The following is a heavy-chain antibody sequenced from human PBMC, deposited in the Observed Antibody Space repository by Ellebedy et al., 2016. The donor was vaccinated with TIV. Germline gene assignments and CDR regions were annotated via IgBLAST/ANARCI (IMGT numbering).Heavy chain of an antibody. V-gene: IGHV3-74*01. CDR2: INSDGSST. Sequence: PGGSLRLSCAASGFTFSSHWMHWVRQAPGKGLVWVSRINSDGSSTSYADSVKGRFTVSRDNAKNSLYLQMDSLRDDDTALYYCARETYTPVDFDSWGQGTLVTVSS. CDR1: GFTFSSHW. J-gene: IGHJ4*02. CDR3: ARETYTPVDFDS.